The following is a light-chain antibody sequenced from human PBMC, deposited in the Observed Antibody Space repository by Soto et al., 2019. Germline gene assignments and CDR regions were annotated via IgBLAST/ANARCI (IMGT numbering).Light chain of an antibody. CDR3: QHFNGYPIL. J-gene: IGKJ5*01. CDR1: QAISST. V-gene: IGKV1-13*02. CDR2: DAS. Sequence: AIQLTQSPSFLSSSVGDRVTITCRPSQAISSTLAWYQQKPGTPPSLLTYDASTLENGVPPRLSGSRSGTVLTLTISGLQPEDFATFYCQHFNGYPILFGQGTRLEIK.